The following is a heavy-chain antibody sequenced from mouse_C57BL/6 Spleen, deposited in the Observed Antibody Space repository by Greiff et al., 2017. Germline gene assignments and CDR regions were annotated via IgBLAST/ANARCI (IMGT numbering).Heavy chain of an antibody. V-gene: IGHV1-53*01. CDR2: INPSNGGT. J-gene: IGHJ2*01. Sequence: QVQLQQPGAELVKPGASVKLSCKASGFTFTSYWMHWVKQRPGKGLEWIGNINPSNGGTNYNEKFKCKATLTVDKYSSTAYMQHSSLTSEDSAVYYCAKGGLGCSFDYWGQGTTLTVSS. CDR3: AKGGLGCSFDY. D-gene: IGHD2-14*01. CDR1: GFTFTSYW.